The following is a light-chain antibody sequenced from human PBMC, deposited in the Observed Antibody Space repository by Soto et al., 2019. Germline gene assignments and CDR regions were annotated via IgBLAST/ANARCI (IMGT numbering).Light chain of an antibody. CDR3: SSYSSTSTPWV. J-gene: IGLJ3*02. V-gene: IGLV2-14*01. Sequence: QPVLTQPASVSGSPGQSITIFCTGTSSDVGAYKFVSWYRHHPGRAPQVMIYEVTNRPSGVSSRFSGSKSGNTASLTISGLQPDDEGDYYCSSYSSTSTPWVFGGGTKLTVL. CDR2: EVT. CDR1: SSDVGAYKF.